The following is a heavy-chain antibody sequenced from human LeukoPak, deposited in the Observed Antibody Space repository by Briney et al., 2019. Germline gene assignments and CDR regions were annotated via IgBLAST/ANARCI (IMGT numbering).Heavy chain of an antibody. D-gene: IGHD2-2*01. CDR1: GYTFTGYY. Sequence: ASVKVSCKASGYTFTGYYMHWLRQAPGHGLEWMGWINANSGGTKYAQKFQGRVTMTRETSISTAYMEVTSLRSDDTAMYYCARDSGYCSSTTCYYFDYWGQGTLVTVSS. CDR3: ARDSGYCSSTTCYYFDY. CDR2: INANSGGT. V-gene: IGHV1-2*02. J-gene: IGHJ4*02.